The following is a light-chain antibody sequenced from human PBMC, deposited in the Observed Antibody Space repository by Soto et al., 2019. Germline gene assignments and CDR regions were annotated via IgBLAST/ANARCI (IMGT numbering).Light chain of an antibody. Sequence: EIVMTQSPATLSVSPGEIATLYFSASQSVSNHLGFFQHRPGQAPRLLIYGASNRVPGIPARFSGSGSGTEFTLTISGLQSEDFAVYYCQQASNWPRTFGQGTKVDI. V-gene: IGKV3-15*01. CDR3: QQASNWPRT. J-gene: IGKJ1*01. CDR1: QSVSNH. CDR2: GAS.